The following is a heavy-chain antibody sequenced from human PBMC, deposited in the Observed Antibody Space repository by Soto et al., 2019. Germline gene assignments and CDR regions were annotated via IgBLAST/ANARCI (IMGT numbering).Heavy chain of an antibody. CDR2: IYWDDDK. D-gene: IGHD3-3*01. Sequence: QITLNESGPTVVRPTETLTLTCRFSGFSLTTSGVGVGWIRQSPGTAPVCLGLIYWDDDKRYSASLKRRLTITKDTSKNQLILTVSDLDPTDTATYYCAHRVLRTVFGLVTTTAIYFDFWGQGTPVAVSS. V-gene: IGHV2-5*02. J-gene: IGHJ4*02. CDR3: AHRVLRTVFGLVTTTAIYFDF. CDR1: GFSLTTSGVG.